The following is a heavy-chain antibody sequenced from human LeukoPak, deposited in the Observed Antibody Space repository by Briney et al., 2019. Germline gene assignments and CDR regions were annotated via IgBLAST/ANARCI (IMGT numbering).Heavy chain of an antibody. CDR2: ISYDGSGR. V-gene: IGHV3-30*04. D-gene: IGHD3-10*01. CDR3: AKDRTYGSGSYIPDY. J-gene: IGHJ4*02. Sequence: GGSLRLSCAASGFTFSSYAMHWVRQAPGKGLEWVAVISYDGSGRYYADSVKGRFTISRDNSKNTLYLQMNSLRAEDTAVYYCAKDRTYGSGSYIPDYWGQGTLVTVSS. CDR1: GFTFSSYA.